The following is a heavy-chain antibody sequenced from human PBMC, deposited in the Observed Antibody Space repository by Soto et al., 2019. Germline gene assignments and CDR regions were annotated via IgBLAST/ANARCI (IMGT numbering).Heavy chain of an antibody. V-gene: IGHV4-59*01. CDR3: ARDSVAMVRGVIRGNWFDP. D-gene: IGHD3-10*01. CDR1: GGSISSYY. J-gene: IGHJ5*02. CDR2: IYYSGST. Sequence: PSETLSLTCTVSGGSISSYYWSWIRQPPGKGLEWIGYIYYSGSTNYNPSLKSRVTISVDTSKNQFSLKLSSVTAADTAVYYCARDSVAMVRGVIRGNWFDPWGQGTLVTVSS.